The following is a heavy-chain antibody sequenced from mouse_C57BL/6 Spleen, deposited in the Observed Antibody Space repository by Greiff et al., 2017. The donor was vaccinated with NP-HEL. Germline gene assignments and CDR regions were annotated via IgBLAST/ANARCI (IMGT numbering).Heavy chain of an antibody. D-gene: IGHD1-1*01. CDR1: GYAFSSSW. Sequence: QVQLQQSGPELVKPGASVKISFKASGYAFSSSWMNWVKQRPGKGLEWIGRIYPGDGDTNYNGKFKGKATLTADKSSSTAYMQLSSLTSEDSAVYSCARPFITRNYFDYWGQGTTLTVSS. J-gene: IGHJ2*01. CDR2: IYPGDGDT. CDR3: ARPFITRNYFDY. V-gene: IGHV1-82*01.